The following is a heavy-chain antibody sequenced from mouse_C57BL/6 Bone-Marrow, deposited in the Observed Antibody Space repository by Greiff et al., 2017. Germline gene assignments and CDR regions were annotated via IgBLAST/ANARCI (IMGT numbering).Heavy chain of an antibody. CDR1: GYTFTSYW. CDR2: IYPGSGST. V-gene: IGHV1-55*01. D-gene: IGHD1-1*01. J-gene: IGHJ2*01. CDR3: AREGLTTIVARGYFDY. Sequence: QVQLKQSGAELVKPGASVKMSCKASGYTFTSYWITWVKQRPGQGLEWMGDIYPGSGSTNYNEKFKSKATLTVDTSSSTAYMQLSSLTSADSAVYYCAREGLTTIVARGYFDYWGQGTTLTVSS.